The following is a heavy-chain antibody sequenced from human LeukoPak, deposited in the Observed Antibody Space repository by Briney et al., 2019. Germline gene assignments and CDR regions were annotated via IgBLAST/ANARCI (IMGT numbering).Heavy chain of an antibody. Sequence: SVKVSCKASGDTFTSYAISWVRQAPGQGLEWMGWIIPIFGKANYAQKFQGRVTITADESTSTAYMELSSLRSEDSAVYYGARGITGPKSPSFQYYYYYMDVWCKGTTVTVSS. D-gene: IGHD1/OR15-1a*01. CDR2: IIPIFGKA. CDR1: GDTFTSYA. CDR3: ARGITGPKSPSFQYYYYYMDV. V-gene: IGHV1-69*01. J-gene: IGHJ6*03.